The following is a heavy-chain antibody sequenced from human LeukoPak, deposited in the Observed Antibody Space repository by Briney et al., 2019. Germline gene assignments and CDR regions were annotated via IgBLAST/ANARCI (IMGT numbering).Heavy chain of an antibody. CDR2: IGSSGDDS. V-gene: IGHV3-23*01. CDR3: TTQYNYYAFDI. J-gene: IGHJ3*02. Sequence: PGGSLRLSCGASGFTFSTYAISWVRQAPGKGLEWVSTIGSSGDDSYYADSVKGRFTISRDNSKNMLSLQMNSLRAEDTAVYYCTTQYNYYAFDIWGQGTAVTVSS. D-gene: IGHD1-20*01. CDR1: GFTFSTYA.